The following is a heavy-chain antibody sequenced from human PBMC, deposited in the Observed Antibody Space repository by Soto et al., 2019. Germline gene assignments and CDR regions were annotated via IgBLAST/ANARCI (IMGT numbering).Heavy chain of an antibody. D-gene: IGHD2-21*02. CDR1: GFTFSSYG. CDR2: ISYDGSNK. V-gene: IGHV3-30*18. J-gene: IGHJ4*02. Sequence: GGSLRLSCAASGFTFSSYGMHWVRQAPGKGLEWVAVISYDGSNKYYADSVKGRFTISRVNSKNTLFLQMNSLRAEDTAVYYCAKDGGLCGGDCYSIGTFDYWGQGTLVTVSS. CDR3: AKDGGLCGGDCYSIGTFDY.